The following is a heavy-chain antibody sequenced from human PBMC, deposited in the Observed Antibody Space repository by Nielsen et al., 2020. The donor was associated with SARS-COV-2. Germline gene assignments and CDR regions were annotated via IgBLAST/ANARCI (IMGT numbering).Heavy chain of an antibody. CDR3: ARGAVLRYFDWSKKSWFDP. V-gene: IGHV4-30-4*01. D-gene: IGHD3-9*01. Sequence: SETLSLTCAVYGGSFSGYYWSWIRQPPGKGLEWIGYIYYSGSTYYNPSLKSRVTISVDTSKNQFSLKLSSVTAADTAVYYCARGAVLRYFDWSKKSWFDPWGQGTLVTVSS. CDR2: IYYSGST. J-gene: IGHJ5*02. CDR1: GGSFSGYY.